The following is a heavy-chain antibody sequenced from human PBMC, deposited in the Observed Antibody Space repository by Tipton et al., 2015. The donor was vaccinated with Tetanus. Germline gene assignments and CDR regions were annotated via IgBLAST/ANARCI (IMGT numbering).Heavy chain of an antibody. CDR3: ARDRGLTTSGGIGMDV. V-gene: IGHV4-39*07. CDR2: IYYNGNT. D-gene: IGHD3-22*01. J-gene: IGHJ6*02. CDR1: NGSVSSSLYC. Sequence: TLSLTCTVSNGSVSSSLYCWAWVRQSPGRGLEWIGTIYYNGNTYYNPSLKSRVTISVDTSKNQFSLKLSSVTAADTAVYYCARDRGLTTSGGIGMDVWGQGTTVTVAS.